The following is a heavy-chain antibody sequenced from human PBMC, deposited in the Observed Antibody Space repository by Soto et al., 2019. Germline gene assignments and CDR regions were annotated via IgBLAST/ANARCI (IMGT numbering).Heavy chain of an antibody. CDR1: GFTFSSYA. CDR2: ISYDGSNK. D-gene: IGHD2-15*01. Sequence: QVQLVESGGGVVQPGRSLRLSCAASGFTFSSYAMHWVRQAPGKGLEWVAVISYDGSNKYYADSVKGRFTISRDNXKXXLYLQMNSLRAEDTAVYYCARESIVVVVADDAFDIWGQGTMVTVSS. CDR3: ARESIVVVVADDAFDI. J-gene: IGHJ3*02. V-gene: IGHV3-30-3*01.